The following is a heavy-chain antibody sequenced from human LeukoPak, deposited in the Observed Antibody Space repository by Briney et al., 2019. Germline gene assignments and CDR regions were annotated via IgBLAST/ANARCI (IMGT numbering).Heavy chain of an antibody. J-gene: IGHJ4*02. Sequence: GGSLRLSCAASGFTVSSNYMSWVRQAPGKGLEWVSVIYSGGSTYYADSVKGRFTISRDNSKNTLYLQMNSLRAEDTAVYYCAREALSGSYDYWGQGTLVTVSS. CDR2: IYSGGST. CDR3: AREALSGSYDY. D-gene: IGHD1-26*01. CDR1: GFTVSSNY. V-gene: IGHV3-66*02.